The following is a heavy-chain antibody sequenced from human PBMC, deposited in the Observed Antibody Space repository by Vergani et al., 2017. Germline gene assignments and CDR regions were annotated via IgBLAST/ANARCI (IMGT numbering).Heavy chain of an antibody. CDR2: INHSGST. V-gene: IGHV4-34*01. D-gene: IGHD5-18*01. CDR1: GGSFSGYY. CDR3: ARARVHGYSYRPLDY. J-gene: IGHJ4*02. Sequence: QVQLQQWGAGLLKPSETLSLTCAVYGGSFSGYYWSWIRQPPGKGLEWIGEINHSGSTNYNPSLKSRVTISVDTSKNQFSLKLSAVTAADTAVYYCARARVHGYSYRPLDYWGQGTLVTVSS.